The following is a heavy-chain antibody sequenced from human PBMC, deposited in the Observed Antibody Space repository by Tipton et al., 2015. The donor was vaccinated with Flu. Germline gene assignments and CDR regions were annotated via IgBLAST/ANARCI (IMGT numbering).Heavy chain of an antibody. J-gene: IGHJ5*02. CDR1: GDSISSDFY. D-gene: IGHD6-19*01. V-gene: IGHV4-38-2*01. Sequence: TLSLTCAVSGDSISSDFYWAWIRQFPGKGLEWIGTVSRTGSTIYNPSLKSRVIISIDMSKNQFSLKLTSVTAADAAVYYCARANIAVAGEEYNWFVPWGQGTLVTVSS. CDR3: ARANIAVAGEEYNWFVP. CDR2: VSRTGST.